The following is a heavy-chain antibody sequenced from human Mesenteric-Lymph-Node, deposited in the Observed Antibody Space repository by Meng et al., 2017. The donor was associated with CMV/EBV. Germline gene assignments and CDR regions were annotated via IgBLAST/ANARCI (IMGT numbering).Heavy chain of an antibody. CDR2: INHSGST. V-gene: IGHV4-34*01. CDR3: ARGPIFTTSYYYGSGSYYGVFDL. CDR1: YY. J-gene: IGHJ2*01. Sequence: YYWSWIRQPPGKGLEWIGEINHSGSTNYNPSLKSRVTISVDTSKNQFPLKLSSVTAADTAVYYCARGPIFTTSYYYGSGSYYGVFDLWGRGTLVTVSS. D-gene: IGHD3-10*01.